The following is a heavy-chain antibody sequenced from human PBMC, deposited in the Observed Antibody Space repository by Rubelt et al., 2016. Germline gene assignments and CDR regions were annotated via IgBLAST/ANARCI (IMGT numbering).Heavy chain of an antibody. J-gene: IGHJ4*02. CDR3: ARHDYADVDMRAGPHDY. CDR2: IFYSGST. Sequence: QLQLQESGPGLVKPSETLSLTCIVSGDSISSSGYYWGWIRQPPGKGLEWIWSIFYSGSTYYNPSLKSRVTISVDMSKNQFSLKLNSVTAADTAVYYCARHDYADVDMRAGPHDYWGQGTLVTVSS. V-gene: IGHV4-39*01. CDR1: GDSISSSGYY. D-gene: IGHD4-17*01.